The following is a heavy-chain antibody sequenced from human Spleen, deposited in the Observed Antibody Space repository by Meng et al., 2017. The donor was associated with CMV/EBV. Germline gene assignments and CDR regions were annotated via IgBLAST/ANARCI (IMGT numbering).Heavy chain of an antibody. CDR1: GFTFSTYG. D-gene: IGHD6-6*01. J-gene: IGHJ6*02. CDR3: AKGGYSSSLYGMDV. V-gene: IGHV3-33*06. CDR2: IWYDGSNK. Sequence: GESLKISCAASGFTFSTYGMHWVRQAPGKGLEWVALIWYDGSNKYYADSVKGRFTISRDNSKNTLYLQMNSLRGEDTAVYYCAKGGYSSSLYGMDVWGQGTTVTVSS.